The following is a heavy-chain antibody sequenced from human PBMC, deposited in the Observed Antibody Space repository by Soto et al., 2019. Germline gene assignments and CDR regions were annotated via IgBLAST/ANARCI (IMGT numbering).Heavy chain of an antibody. J-gene: IGHJ4*01. CDR1: VIPSTKSGFSTSA. CDR3: AKGTSSEFLLSFDD. D-gene: IGHD3-10*01. Sequence: GVLLRLSCMASVIPSTKSGFSTSAMTWVRQTPGKGLEWVSVITGSGSHSYYADSAKRRFTISRDNSRNTLFIQMDSLRADDTAVYFCAKGTSSEFLLSFDDWGHGTLVTDSS. CDR2: ITGSGSHS. V-gene: IGHV3-23*01.